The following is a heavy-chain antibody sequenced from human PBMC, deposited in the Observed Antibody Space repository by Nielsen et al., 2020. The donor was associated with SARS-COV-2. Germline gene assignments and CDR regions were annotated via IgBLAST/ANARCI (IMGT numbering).Heavy chain of an antibody. CDR3: ARGGKRFDSSGYFSPDY. J-gene: IGHJ4*02. CDR2: ISYDGSNK. CDR1: GFTFSTYG. Sequence: GESLKISCAASGFTFSTYGMHWVRQAPGKGLAWVAVISYDGSNKYYADSVKGRFTISRDNSKNTLYLQMNSLRAEDTAVYYCARGGKRFDSSGYFSPDYWGQGTLVTVSS. D-gene: IGHD3-22*01. V-gene: IGHV3-30*03.